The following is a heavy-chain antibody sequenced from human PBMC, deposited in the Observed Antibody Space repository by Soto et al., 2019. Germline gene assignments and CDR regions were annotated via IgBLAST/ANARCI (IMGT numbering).Heavy chain of an antibody. V-gene: IGHV4-59*08. Sequence: SETRSLTCTVSGGSITGYYWSWIRQPPGKGPEWIGNIRYSGSTNYNPSLKSRVTISVDTSKNQFSLRLSSVTAAETAVYYCARHSYYSNPLRFDPWGQGTLVTVS. CDR3: ARHSYYSNPLRFDP. CDR1: GGSITGYY. J-gene: IGHJ5*02. D-gene: IGHD4-4*01. CDR2: IRYSGST.